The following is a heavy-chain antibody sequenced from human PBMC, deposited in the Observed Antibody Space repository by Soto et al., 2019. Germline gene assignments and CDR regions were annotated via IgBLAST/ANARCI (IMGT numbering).Heavy chain of an antibody. Sequence: ASVKVSCKASGYTFTSYGISWVRQAPGQGLERKGWISAYNGNTNYAQKLQGRVTMTTDTSTSAAYMELRSLRSDDTAVYYCARDKAYYYGSGSPSPYYYYYGMDVWGQGTTVTVSS. J-gene: IGHJ6*02. CDR3: ARDKAYYYGSGSPSPYYYYYGMDV. CDR1: GYTFTSYG. V-gene: IGHV1-18*01. D-gene: IGHD3-10*01. CDR2: ISAYNGNT.